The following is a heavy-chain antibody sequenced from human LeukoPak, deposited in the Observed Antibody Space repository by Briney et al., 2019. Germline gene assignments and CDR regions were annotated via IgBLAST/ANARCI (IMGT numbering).Heavy chain of an antibody. CDR1: GDSISSDY. Sequence: SQTLSLTCTVSGDSISSDYWSWIRQPAGKGLEWIGYIYRFGNTDYNPSLMRRVTISLDTSKKQLPLNLTSVTAADTAVYYCAGRGQRYFRDWGQGTQVTVSS. CDR3: AGRGQRYFRD. CDR2: IYRFGNT. J-gene: IGHJ1*01. V-gene: IGHV4-4*08.